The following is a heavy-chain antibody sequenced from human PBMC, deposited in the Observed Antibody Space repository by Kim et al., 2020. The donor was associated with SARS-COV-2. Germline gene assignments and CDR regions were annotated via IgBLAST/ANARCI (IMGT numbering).Heavy chain of an antibody. J-gene: IGHJ4*02. V-gene: IGHV3-64*02. CDR2: ISYNGGST. D-gene: IGHD1-26*01. Sequence: GGSLRLSCAAAGFTFSRHAMHCVRQAPGKGLEYVSFISYNGGSTYYADSVKGRFTISRDNSKNTVYLQMGSLRAEDMAIYYCATEVYSSLNSDYFDFWGQGTLVTVSS. CDR1: GFTFSRHA. CDR3: ATEVYSSLNSDYFDF.